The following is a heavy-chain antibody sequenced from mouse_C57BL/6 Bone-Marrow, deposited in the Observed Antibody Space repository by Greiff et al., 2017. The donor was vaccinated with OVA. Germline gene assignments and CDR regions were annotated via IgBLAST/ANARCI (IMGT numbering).Heavy chain of an antibody. V-gene: IGHV1-5*01. J-gene: IGHJ2*01. CDR1: GYTFTSYW. CDR2: IYPGNSDT. D-gene: IGHD1-1*01. Sequence: VQLQQSGTVLARPGASVKMSCKTSGYTFTSYWMHWVKQRPGQGLEWIGAIYPGNSDTSYNQKFKGKAKLTAVTSASTAYMELSSLTNEDSAVYYCTRSLNYYGSSLYYFDYWGQGTTLTVSS. CDR3: TRSLNYYGSSLYYFDY.